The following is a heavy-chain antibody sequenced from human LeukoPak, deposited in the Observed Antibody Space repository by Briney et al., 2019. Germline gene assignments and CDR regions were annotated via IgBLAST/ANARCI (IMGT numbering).Heavy chain of an antibody. Sequence: ASETVSCKTSGYYFSTYSINWVRQVPRQGIEWVGWINCDNGNTDYAQKFQGRVTMTTDTPTTTAYMELGSLTSDDTAVYYCAREWKGGDNWGQGSLVTVSS. CDR2: INCDNGNT. D-gene: IGHD1-1*01. CDR1: GYYFSTYS. CDR3: AREWKGGDN. J-gene: IGHJ4*02. V-gene: IGHV1-18*01.